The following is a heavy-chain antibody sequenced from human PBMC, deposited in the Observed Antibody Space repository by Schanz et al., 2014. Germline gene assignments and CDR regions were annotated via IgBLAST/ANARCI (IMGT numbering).Heavy chain of an antibody. D-gene: IGHD5-18*01. J-gene: IGHJ4*02. CDR3: ARGGADSAMAHEY. CDR2: LNFDETYT. V-gene: IGHV3-74*02. CDR1: GFTFSRYW. Sequence: VQLVESGGGVVQPGGSLRLSCAASGFTFSRYWMHWVRQAPGKGLEWVSRLNFDETYTSYADSVKGRFTISRDNAKNTVYLQMTSLRVEDTAVYYCARGGADSAMAHEYWGRGTLVTVSS.